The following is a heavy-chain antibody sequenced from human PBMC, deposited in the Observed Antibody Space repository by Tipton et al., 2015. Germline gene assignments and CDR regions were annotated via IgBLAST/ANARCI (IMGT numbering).Heavy chain of an antibody. CDR1: GFTFSSYA. V-gene: IGHV3-23*01. CDR2: ISGSGGST. D-gene: IGHD3-10*01. J-gene: IGHJ6*02. Sequence: SLRLSCAASGFTFSSYAMTWVRQAPGKGLEWVSAISGSGGSTYYADSVKGRFTISRGNSKNTLYLQMNSLRTADAAIYYCAKDLWLGGGGSFGLDVWGRGTTVTVSS. CDR3: AKDLWLGGGGSFGLDV.